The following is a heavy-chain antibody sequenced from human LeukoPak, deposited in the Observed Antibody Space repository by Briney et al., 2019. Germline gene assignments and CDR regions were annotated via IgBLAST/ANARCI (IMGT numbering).Heavy chain of an antibody. J-gene: IGHJ4*02. V-gene: IGHV3-7*03. CDR1: GVTFSSYW. CDR3: ARAGGGVFDY. Sequence: GGTLTLSCVDSGVTFSSYWMSWVRQAPGKGLEWVANIKQDGSEKYYVDSVRCRFTISRDNAKNSLYLQMNSLRAEDTAVYYCARAGGGVFDYWGQGTLVTVSS. D-gene: IGHD3-16*01. CDR2: IKQDGSEK.